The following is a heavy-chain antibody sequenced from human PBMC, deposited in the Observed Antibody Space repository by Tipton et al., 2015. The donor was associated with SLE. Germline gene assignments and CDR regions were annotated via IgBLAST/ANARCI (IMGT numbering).Heavy chain of an antibody. V-gene: IGHV4-4*08. J-gene: IGHJ3*01. CDR1: GYSISSGYY. Sequence: LRLSCTVSGYSISSGYYWAWIRQPPGKGLEWIGYIYTSGSTNYNPSLKSRVTISVATSRSQLSLKLTSVTAADTAVYYCARNCGGDCFGAFDVWGQGTMVSVSP. CDR3: ARNCGGDCFGAFDV. CDR2: IYTSGST. D-gene: IGHD2-21*01.